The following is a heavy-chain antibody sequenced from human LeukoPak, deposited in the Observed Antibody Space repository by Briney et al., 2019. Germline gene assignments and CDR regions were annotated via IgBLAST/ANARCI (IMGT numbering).Heavy chain of an antibody. V-gene: IGHV1-2*02. CDR3: ARDKYTGYETFDY. CDR1: GYTFTGYY. CDR2: INLKNGGT. D-gene: IGHD5-12*01. J-gene: IGHJ4*02. Sequence: VASVKVSCKASGYTFTGYYIHWVRQAPGQGVEWMAWINLKNGGTNYAQKCQGRGTMTRDTSISTAYMELNRLTSDDTAVYYCARDKYTGYETFDYWGQGTPVTVSS.